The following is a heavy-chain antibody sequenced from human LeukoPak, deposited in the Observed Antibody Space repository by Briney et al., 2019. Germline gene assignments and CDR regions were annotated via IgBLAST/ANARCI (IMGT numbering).Heavy chain of an antibody. V-gene: IGHV3-30*19. D-gene: IGHD4-17*01. Sequence: PGGSLRLSCAASGFTFSSYGMHWVRQAPGKGLEWVAVISYDGSNKFYADSVKGRFTISRDNSKNTLYLQMNSLRPEDTAVYYCARCRLTTGADNWFDPWGQGTLVTVSS. J-gene: IGHJ5*02. CDR1: GFTFSSYG. CDR2: ISYDGSNK. CDR3: ARCRLTTGADNWFDP.